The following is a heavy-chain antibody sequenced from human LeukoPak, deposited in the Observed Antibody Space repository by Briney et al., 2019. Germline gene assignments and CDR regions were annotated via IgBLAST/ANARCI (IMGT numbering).Heavy chain of an antibody. V-gene: IGHV3-30*14. D-gene: IGHD2-2*01. CDR3: ARGSSTTDFDY. J-gene: IGHJ4*02. Sequence: GRSLRLSCATSGFTLSRYAMHWVRQAPGKGLEWVAVISYDGSNYYYADSVKGRFTISRENAKNSLYLQMNSLRAGDTAVYYCARGSSTTDFDYWGQGTLVTVSS. CDR2: ISYDGSNY. CDR1: GFTLSRYA.